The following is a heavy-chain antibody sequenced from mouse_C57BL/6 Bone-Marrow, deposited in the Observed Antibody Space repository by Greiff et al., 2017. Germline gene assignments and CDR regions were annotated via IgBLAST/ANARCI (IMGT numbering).Heavy chain of an antibody. CDR2: IDPENGDT. CDR3: TTGVYYWYFDF. V-gene: IGHV14-4*01. J-gene: IGHJ1*03. CDR1: GFNIKDDY. Sequence: DVQLQESGAELVRPGASVKLSCTASGFNIKDDYMHWVKQRPEQGLEWIGWIDPENGDTEYASKFQGKATITADTSSNTAYLQLSSLTSEDTAGYYCTTGVYYWYFDFWGTGTTVTVSA. D-gene: IGHD1-3*01.